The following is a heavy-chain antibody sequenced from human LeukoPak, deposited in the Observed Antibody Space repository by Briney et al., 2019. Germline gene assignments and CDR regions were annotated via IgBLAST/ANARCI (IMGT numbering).Heavy chain of an antibody. Sequence: ASVKVSCKASGYTFTSYAMHWVRQAPGQRLEWMGWINAGKGNTKYSQKFQGRVTITRDTSASTAYMELSSLRSEDTAVYYCARDLTMVRGAAGYWGQGTLVTVSS. J-gene: IGHJ4*02. CDR2: INAGKGNT. V-gene: IGHV1-3*01. CDR1: GYTFTSYA. CDR3: ARDLTMVRGAAGY. D-gene: IGHD3-10*01.